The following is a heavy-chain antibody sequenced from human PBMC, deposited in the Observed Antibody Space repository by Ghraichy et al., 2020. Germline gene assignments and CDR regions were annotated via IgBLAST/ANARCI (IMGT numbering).Heavy chain of an antibody. CDR3: AKEIRGADYYYGMDV. Sequence: GGSLRLSCAASGFTFSSYGMHWVRQAPGKGLEWVAVISYDGSNKYYADSVKGRFTISRDNSKNTLYLQMNSLRAEDTAVYYCAKEIRGADYYYGMDVWGPGTTVTVSS. J-gene: IGHJ6*02. V-gene: IGHV3-30*18. D-gene: IGHD3-10*01. CDR2: ISYDGSNK. CDR1: GFTFSSYG.